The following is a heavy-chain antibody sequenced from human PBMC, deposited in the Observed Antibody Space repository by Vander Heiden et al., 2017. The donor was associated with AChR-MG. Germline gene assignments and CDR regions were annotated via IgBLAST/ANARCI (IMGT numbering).Heavy chain of an antibody. J-gene: IGHJ4*02. V-gene: IGHV3-48*03. CDR2: ISSSGSTI. CDR1: GFTFSSYE. D-gene: IGHD3-10*01. CDR3: ARKSSTSFLLEGGFDY. Sequence: EVQLVESGGGLVQPGGSLRLSCAASGFTFSSYEMNWVRQAPGKGLEWVSYISSSGSTIYYADSVKGRFTISRDNAKNSLYLQMNSLRAEDTAVYYCARKSSTSFLLEGGFDYWGQGTLVTVSS.